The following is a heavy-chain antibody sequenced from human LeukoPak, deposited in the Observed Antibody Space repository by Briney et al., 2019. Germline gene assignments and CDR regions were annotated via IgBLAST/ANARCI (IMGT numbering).Heavy chain of an antibody. CDR1: GFTVSSNY. V-gene: IGHV3-53*01. J-gene: IGHJ4*02. D-gene: IGHD4-17*01. CDR3: ERDDYGDYGFDY. CDR2: IYSGGST. Sequence: GGSLRLSCAASGFTVSSNYMSWVRQAPGKGLEWVSVIYSGGSTYYSDSVKGRFTLARDNSKNTLYLQMNSLRAEDTAVYYCERDDYGDYGFDYWGQGTLVTVSS.